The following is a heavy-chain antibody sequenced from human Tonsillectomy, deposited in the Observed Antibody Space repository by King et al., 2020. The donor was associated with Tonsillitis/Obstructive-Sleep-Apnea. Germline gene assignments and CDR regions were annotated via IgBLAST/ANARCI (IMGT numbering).Heavy chain of an antibody. CDR3: VRDKGHGDYGNYYHYMDV. Sequence: VQLVESGGGLVQPGRSLRLSCAASGFTFDDYAMHWVRQAPGKGLEWVSGISWNSGNIGYADSVKGRFTISRDNAKNSLYLQMNSLRAEDTALYYCVRDKGHGDYGNYYHYMDVWGKGTTVTVSS. CDR1: GFTFDDYA. J-gene: IGHJ6*03. V-gene: IGHV3-9*01. CDR2: ISWNSGNI. D-gene: IGHD4-17*01.